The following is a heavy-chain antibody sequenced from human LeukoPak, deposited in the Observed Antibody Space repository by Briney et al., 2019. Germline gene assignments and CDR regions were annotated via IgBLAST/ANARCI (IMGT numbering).Heavy chain of an antibody. CDR2: IIPIFGTA. Sequence: ASVKVSCKASGGTFNNYAINWVRQAPGQGLEWMGGIIPIFGTANYAQKFQGRVTITADKSTSTAYMELSSLRSEDTAVYYCARDDSSSLKYDYWGQGTLVTVSS. D-gene: IGHD6-6*01. V-gene: IGHV1-69*06. CDR1: GGTFNNYA. CDR3: ARDDSSSLKYDY. J-gene: IGHJ4*02.